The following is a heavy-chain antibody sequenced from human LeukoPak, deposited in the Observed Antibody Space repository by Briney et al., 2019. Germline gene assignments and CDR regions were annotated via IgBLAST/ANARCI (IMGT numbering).Heavy chain of an antibody. J-gene: IGHJ3*01. D-gene: IGHD3-3*01. CDR3: ARFGTNWVPSGGTHTDFLDL. CDR1: GGSISGTSYY. V-gene: IGHV4-39*01. CDR2: ISYSGST. Sequence: SETLSLTCTVSGGSISGTSYYWGWFRRPPGKGLELIGSISYSGSTYYNPSLKSRVTVFVDASENQFSLNLNSMTAADTSVYHCARFGTNWVPSGGTHTDFLDLWGQGTMVTVSP.